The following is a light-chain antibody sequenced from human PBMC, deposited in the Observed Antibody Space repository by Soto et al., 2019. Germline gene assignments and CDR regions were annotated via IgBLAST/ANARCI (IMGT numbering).Light chain of an antibody. Sequence: DIQMTQSPSSLSASIGDRITITCRASQSIITYLNWYQQKPWKPPSLLIYGASTLQSGVPSRFSGSGSATDVTLSISSLQPEDFATYYCQQTFITPPLTFGGGTKVEIK. J-gene: IGKJ4*01. CDR3: QQTFITPPLT. CDR1: QSIITY. V-gene: IGKV1-39*01. CDR2: GAS.